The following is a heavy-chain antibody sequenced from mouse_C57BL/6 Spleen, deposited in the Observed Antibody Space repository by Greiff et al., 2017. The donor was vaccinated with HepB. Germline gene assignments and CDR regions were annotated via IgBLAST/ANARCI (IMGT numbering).Heavy chain of an antibody. CDR3: ARCQNWDYFDY. J-gene: IGHJ2*01. D-gene: IGHD4-1*01. V-gene: IGHV1-82*01. CDR1: GYAFSSSW. Sequence: QVQLQQSGPELVKPGASVKISCKASGYAFSSSWMNWVKQRPGKGLEWIGRIYPGDGDTNYNGKFKGKATLTADKSSSTAYMQLSSLTSEDSAVYFCARCQNWDYFDYWGQGTTLTVSS. CDR2: IYPGDGDT.